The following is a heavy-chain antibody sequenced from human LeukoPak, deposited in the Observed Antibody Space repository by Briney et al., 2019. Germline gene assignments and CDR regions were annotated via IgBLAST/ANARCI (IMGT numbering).Heavy chain of an antibody. J-gene: IGHJ6*02. Sequence: GASVKVSCKASGYTFTSYGISWVRQATGQGLEWMGWMNPNSGNTGYAQKFQGRVTMTRDTSISTAYMEVSSLRSDDTAVYYCARDQGSSSSGYYYGMDVWGQGTTVTVSS. CDR1: GYTFTSYG. CDR3: ARDQGSSSSGYYYGMDV. CDR2: MNPNSGNT. D-gene: IGHD6-13*01. V-gene: IGHV1-8*02.